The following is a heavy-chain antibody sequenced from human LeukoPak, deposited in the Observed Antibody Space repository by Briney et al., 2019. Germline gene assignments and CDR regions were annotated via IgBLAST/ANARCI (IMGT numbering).Heavy chain of an antibody. J-gene: IGHJ4*02. CDR3: ARFGTSSSRFFDQ. Sequence: SETLSLTCTVSGGSISNYYWTWIRQPPGKGLEWIGYIYYSVSTYYNPSLKSRVTIALDTSKNQFSLNLYSVTAADTAVYYCARFGTSSSRFFDQWGQGTLVTVSS. D-gene: IGHD6-6*01. V-gene: IGHV4-59*01. CDR2: IYYSVST. CDR1: GGSISNYY.